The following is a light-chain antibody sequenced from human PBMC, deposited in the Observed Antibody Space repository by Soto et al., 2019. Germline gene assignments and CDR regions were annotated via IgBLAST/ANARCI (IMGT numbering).Light chain of an antibody. CDR1: SSDVGGYNY. Sequence: QSALTQPASVSGSPGQSITISCTGTSSDVGGYNYVSWYQQHPGKAPKLMIYEVSNRPSGVSNRFSGSKSGNTASLTSSGLQGEDEADYYCSSYTSSGSYVFGRGTKLTVL. V-gene: IGLV2-14*01. CDR2: EVS. J-gene: IGLJ1*01. CDR3: SSYTSSGSYV.